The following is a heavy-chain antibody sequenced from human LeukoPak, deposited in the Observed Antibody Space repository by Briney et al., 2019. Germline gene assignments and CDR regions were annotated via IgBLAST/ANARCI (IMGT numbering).Heavy chain of an antibody. CDR1: GYTFTGYY. J-gene: IGHJ5*02. D-gene: IGHD6-13*01. V-gene: IGHV1-2*04. CDR2: INPNSGGT. Sequence: ASVKVSLKDSGYTFTGYYMHWGGQALGEGGEGMGWINPNSGGTNYTQKFQGWVTITRDTSISTAYMQLSRLRSADTAVYYCARGSSSWQYNWFDPWGQGTLVTVSS. CDR3: ARGSSSWQYNWFDP.